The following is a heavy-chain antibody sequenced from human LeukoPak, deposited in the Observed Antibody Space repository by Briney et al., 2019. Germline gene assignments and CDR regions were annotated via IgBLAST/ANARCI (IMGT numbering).Heavy chain of an antibody. D-gene: IGHD4-11*01. CDR3: AREGYSTGPYYYYYGMDV. Sequence: GGSLRLSCAASGFTFSSYSINWVRQAPGKGLEWVSSITSSSSYIYYADSVKGRFTISRDNAKNSLYLQMNSLRAEDTAVYYCAREGYSTGPYYYYYGMDVWGQGTTVTVSS. V-gene: IGHV3-21*01. J-gene: IGHJ6*02. CDR2: ITSSSSYI. CDR1: GFTFSSYS.